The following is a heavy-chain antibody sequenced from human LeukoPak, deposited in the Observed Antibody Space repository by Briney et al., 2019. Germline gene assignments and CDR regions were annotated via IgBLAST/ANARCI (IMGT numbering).Heavy chain of an antibody. J-gene: IGHJ4*02. CDR2: INHSGST. V-gene: IGHV4-34*01. CDR1: GGSFSGYY. Sequence: PSETLSLTCAVYGGSFSGYYWSWIRQPPGKGLEWIGEINHSGSTNYNPSLKSRVTISVDTSKNQFSLKLSSVTAADTALYYCARDSEMATIPLGYWGQGTLVTVSS. D-gene: IGHD5-24*01. CDR3: ARDSEMATIPLGY.